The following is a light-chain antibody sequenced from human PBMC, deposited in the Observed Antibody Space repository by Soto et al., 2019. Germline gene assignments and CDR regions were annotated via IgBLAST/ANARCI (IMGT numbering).Light chain of an antibody. CDR1: QSVSSW. CDR2: DAS. J-gene: IGKJ1*01. CDR3: QQYNSYSPT. Sequence: DIQMTQSPSTLSASVGDRVTITCRASQSVSSWLAWYQQKPGKAPKLLIYDASHLESGVPSRFSGSESGTEFTLTISSLQPDDFETYYCQQYNSYSPTFGQGTKVDIK. V-gene: IGKV1-5*01.